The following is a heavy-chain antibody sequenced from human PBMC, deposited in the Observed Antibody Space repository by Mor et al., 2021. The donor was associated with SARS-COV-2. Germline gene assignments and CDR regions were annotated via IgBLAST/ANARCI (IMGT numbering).Heavy chain of an antibody. CDR3: ARDPATVSIRWYYMDV. J-gene: IGHJ6*03. Sequence: LQWVAVISYDENYQYYTDSVKGRFTISRDNSKNTVYLQMNSLKAEDTAVYFCARDPATVSIRWYYMDVWGRGTTV. CDR2: ISYDENYQ. D-gene: IGHD2-15*01. V-gene: IGHV3-30-3*01.